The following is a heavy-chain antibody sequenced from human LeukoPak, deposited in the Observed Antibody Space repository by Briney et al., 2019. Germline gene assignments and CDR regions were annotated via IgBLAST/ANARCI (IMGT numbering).Heavy chain of an antibody. J-gene: IGHJ4*02. CDR3: ARGSGGSSSWYYFDY. V-gene: IGHV3-33*01. Sequence: PGRSLRLSCAASGFTFSSYGMHWVRQAPGKGLEWVAVIWYDGSNEYYADSVKGRFTISRDNSKNTLYLQMNSLRAEDTAVYYCARGSGGSSSWYYFDYWGQGTLVTVSS. CDR1: GFTFSSYG. D-gene: IGHD6-13*01. CDR2: IWYDGSNE.